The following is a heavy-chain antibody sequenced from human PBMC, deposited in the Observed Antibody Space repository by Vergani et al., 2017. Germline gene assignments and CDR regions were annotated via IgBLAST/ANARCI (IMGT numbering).Heavy chain of an antibody. CDR1: GGSFSGYY. J-gene: IGHJ4*02. CDR3: ARDWLAGDRIDY. D-gene: IGHD6-19*01. V-gene: IGHV4-34*01. CDR2: INHSGST. Sequence: QVQLQQWGAGLLKPSETLSLTCAVYGGSFSGYYWSWIRQPPGKGLEWIGEINHSGSTNYNPSLKSRVNISVDTSKNQFSLKLSSVTAADTAVYYCARDWLAGDRIDYWGQGTLVTVSS.